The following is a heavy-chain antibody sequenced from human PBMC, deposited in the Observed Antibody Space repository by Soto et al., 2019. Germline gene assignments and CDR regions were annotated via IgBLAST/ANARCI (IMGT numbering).Heavy chain of an antibody. J-gene: IGHJ4*02. CDR3: AKDPTYYDFWSAYHTPAFDF. Sequence: LRLSCAASGFTFSTYAMSWVRQAPGKGLGWVSAISGSGDSTYYADSVKGRFTISRDNSKNTLYLQMNSLRAEDTAVYYCAKDPTYYDFWSAYHTPAFDFWGQGSLVTVSS. CDR2: ISGSGDST. V-gene: IGHV3-23*01. CDR1: GFTFSTYA. D-gene: IGHD3-3*01.